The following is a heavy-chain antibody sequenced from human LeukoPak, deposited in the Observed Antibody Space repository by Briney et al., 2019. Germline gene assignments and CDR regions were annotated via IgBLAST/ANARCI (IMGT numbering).Heavy chain of an antibody. CDR2: IYYSGST. CDR3: AALTGTTGVFDY. CDR1: GGSISSYY. Sequence: SETLSLTCSVSGGSISSYYWSWLRQSPGKGLEWIGYIYYSGSTNYNPSLKSRVTILVDTSKNQFSLKLSSVTAADTAVYYCAALTGTTGVFDYWGQGTLVTVSS. V-gene: IGHV4-59*01. J-gene: IGHJ4*02. D-gene: IGHD3-10*01.